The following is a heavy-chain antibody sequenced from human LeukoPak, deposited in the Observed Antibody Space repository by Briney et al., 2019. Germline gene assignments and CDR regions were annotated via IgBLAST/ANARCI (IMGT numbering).Heavy chain of an antibody. V-gene: IGHV1-69*04. J-gene: IGHJ5*02. CDR2: IIPIFGIA. D-gene: IGHD3-10*01. CDR3: AGSEDATWFDP. CDR1: GGTFSSYA. Sequence: GASVKVSCKASGGTFSSYAISWVRQAPGQGLEWMGRIIPIFGIANYAQKFQGRVTITADNSTSTAYMELSSLRSEDTAVYYCAGSEDATWFDPWGQGTLVTVSS.